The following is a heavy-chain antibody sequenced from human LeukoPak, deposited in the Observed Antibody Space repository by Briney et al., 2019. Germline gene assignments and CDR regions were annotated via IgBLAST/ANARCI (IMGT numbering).Heavy chain of an antibody. Sequence: SVKVSCKASGGTFSSYAISWVRQAPGQGLEWMGGIIPIFGTANYAQKFQGRVTITADESTSTAYMELSSLRSEDTAVYYCARSIYYVYAFDIWGQGTMVTVSS. D-gene: IGHD3-10*02. J-gene: IGHJ3*02. CDR1: GGTFSSYA. V-gene: IGHV1-69*13. CDR2: IIPIFGTA. CDR3: ARSIYYVYAFDI.